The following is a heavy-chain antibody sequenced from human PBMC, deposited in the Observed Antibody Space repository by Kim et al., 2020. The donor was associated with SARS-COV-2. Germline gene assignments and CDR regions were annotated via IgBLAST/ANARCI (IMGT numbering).Heavy chain of an antibody. Sequence: SETLSLTCAVSGDSISNNKWWSWVRQPPGKGLEWIGEIYHSGSTNYNPSLKSRVTISVDKSKTHFSLNLNSVTAADTAVYYCATAYSGTFYARAFDIWGQGTMVTVSS. J-gene: IGHJ3*02. CDR3: ATAYSGTFYARAFDI. D-gene: IGHD1-26*01. V-gene: IGHV4-4*02. CDR2: IYHSGST. CDR1: GDSISNNKW.